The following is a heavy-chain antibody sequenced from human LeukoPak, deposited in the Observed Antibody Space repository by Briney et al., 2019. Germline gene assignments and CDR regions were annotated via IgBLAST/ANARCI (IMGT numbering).Heavy chain of an antibody. CDR1: GYSISSGYY. CDR3: ARRSYDILTGYSHNYYYYYMDV. Sequence: PSETLSLTCTVSGYSISSGYYWGWIRQPPGKGLEWIGSIYHSGSTYYNPSLKSRVTISVDTSKNQFSLKLSSVTAADTAVYYCARRSYDILTGYSHNYYYYYMDVWGKGTTVTISS. CDR2: IYHSGST. V-gene: IGHV4-38-2*02. J-gene: IGHJ6*03. D-gene: IGHD3-9*01.